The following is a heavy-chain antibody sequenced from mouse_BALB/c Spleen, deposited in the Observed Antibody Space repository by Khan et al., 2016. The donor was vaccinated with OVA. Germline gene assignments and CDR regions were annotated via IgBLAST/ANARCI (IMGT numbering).Heavy chain of an antibody. CDR2: IWGTGGT. CDR3: AKWGTANYYAMDY. V-gene: IGHV2-3*01. Sequence: QVQLKESGPGLVAPSQSLSITCTVSGFSLTSYGVNWVGRPPGKGLGWLGVIWGTGGTNYHSTLMSRLSISKDNSQSQVFLKLSSLQTDDTATYYCAKWGTANYYAMDYWGQGTSVTVSS. J-gene: IGHJ4*01. D-gene: IGHD1-2*01. CDR1: GFSLTSYG.